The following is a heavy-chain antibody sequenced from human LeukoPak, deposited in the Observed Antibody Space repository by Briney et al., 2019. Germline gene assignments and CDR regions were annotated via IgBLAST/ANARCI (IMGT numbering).Heavy chain of an antibody. CDR1: GFTSSRYW. J-gene: IGHJ4*02. V-gene: IGHV3-7*01. CDR3: VRDAYDDYQSLDY. D-gene: IGHD4-17*01. Sequence: GGSLRLSCVASGFTSSRYWMSWVRQTPGKGLEWVANINEDGREKYYVDSVNGRFTISRDNAKNSLYLQMNSLRAEDMAVYFCVRDAYDDYQSLDYWGQGTLVTVSS. CDR2: INEDGREK.